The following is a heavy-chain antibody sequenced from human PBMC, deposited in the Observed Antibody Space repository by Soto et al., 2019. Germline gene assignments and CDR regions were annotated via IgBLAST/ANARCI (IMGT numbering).Heavy chain of an antibody. V-gene: IGHV5-51*01. J-gene: IGHJ4*02. D-gene: IGHD6-13*01. CDR1: GYSFTSYW. Sequence: GESLKISCKGSGYSFTSYWIGWVRQMPGKGLEWMGIIYPGDSDTRYSPSFQGQVTISADKSISTAYLQWSSLKASDTAMYYCARGVSSSWYHLDYFDYWGQGTLVTVSS. CDR2: IYPGDSDT. CDR3: ARGVSSSWYHLDYFDY.